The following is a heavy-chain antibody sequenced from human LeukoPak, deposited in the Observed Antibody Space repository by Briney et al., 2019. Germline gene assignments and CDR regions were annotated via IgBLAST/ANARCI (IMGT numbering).Heavy chain of an antibody. CDR2: ISDIGSI. CDR3: ARGKGLREMHTLRTAAGTRCWFDP. V-gene: IGHV4-59*12. Sequence: SETLSLTCTVSGGSISSYYWSWTRQPPGKGLEWIAYISDIGSINYNPSLKSRVTISLDTSKNQFSLKLSSVTAADTAVYYRARGKGLREMHTLRTAAGTRCWFDPWGQGTLVTVSS. J-gene: IGHJ5*02. CDR1: GGSISSYY. D-gene: IGHD6-13*01.